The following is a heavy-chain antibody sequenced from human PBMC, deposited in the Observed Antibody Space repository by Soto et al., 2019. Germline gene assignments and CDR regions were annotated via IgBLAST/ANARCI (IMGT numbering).Heavy chain of an antibody. V-gene: IGHV3-74*01. Sequence: LRLSCAASGFTFSTYWMHWVRQPPWKGLVWVSRINNDGSNTAYADSVKGRFTISRDNAQSTLYLQMNSLRAEDTAVYYCARDPLIGTTDYGLDVWGQGTTVTVSS. CDR3: ARDPLIGTTDYGLDV. J-gene: IGHJ6*02. CDR2: INNDGSNT. CDR1: GFTFSTYW. D-gene: IGHD1-7*01.